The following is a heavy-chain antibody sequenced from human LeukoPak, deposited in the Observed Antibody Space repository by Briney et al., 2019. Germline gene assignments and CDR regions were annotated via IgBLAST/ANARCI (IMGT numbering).Heavy chain of an antibody. D-gene: IGHD3-16*01. J-gene: IGHJ4*02. CDR3: ARINLIFDY. Sequence: GSLRVSSAASRDTPRNHMLYWGRQALGRGLEWVSYISASGDTMFYADSVKGRFTISRDNAKNSLYLQVNSLRAEDTAVYYCARINLIFDYWGRGTLVTVSS. CDR2: ISASGDTM. CDR1: RDTPRNHM. V-gene: IGHV3-48*03.